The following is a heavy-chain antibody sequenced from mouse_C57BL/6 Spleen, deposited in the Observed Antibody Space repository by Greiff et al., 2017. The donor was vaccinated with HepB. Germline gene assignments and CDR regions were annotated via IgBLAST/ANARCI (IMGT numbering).Heavy chain of an antibody. V-gene: IGHV1-64*01. CDR3: ARRDYDEDYFDY. Sequence: VQLQQPGAELVKPGASVKLSCKASGYTFTSYWMHWVKQRPGQGLEWIGMIHPNSGSTNYNEKFKSKATLTVDKSSSTAYMQLSSLTSEDSAVYYCARRDYDEDYFDYWGQGTTLTVSS. D-gene: IGHD2-4*01. CDR1: GYTFTSYW. CDR2: IHPNSGST. J-gene: IGHJ2*01.